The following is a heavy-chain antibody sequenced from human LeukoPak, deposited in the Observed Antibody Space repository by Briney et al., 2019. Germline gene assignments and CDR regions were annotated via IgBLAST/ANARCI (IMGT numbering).Heavy chain of an antibody. Sequence: VSVKVSCKASGYTFTSYYMHWVRQAPGQGLEWMGIINPSGGSTSYAQKFQGRVTMTRDTSTSTVYMELSSLRSEDTAVYYCARDLSIGYCSSTRCYGSDYWGQGTLVTVSS. CDR3: ARDLSIGYCSSTRCYGSDY. V-gene: IGHV1-46*01. CDR2: INPSGGST. CDR1: GYTFTSYY. J-gene: IGHJ4*02. D-gene: IGHD2-2*01.